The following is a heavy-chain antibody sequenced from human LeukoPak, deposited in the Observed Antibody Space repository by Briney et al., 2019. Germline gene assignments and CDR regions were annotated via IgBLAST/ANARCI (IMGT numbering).Heavy chain of an antibody. Sequence: QPGRSLRLSCAASGFTFSNYGMHWVRQAPGKGLEWVAVISYDGSNKYYADSVKGRFTISRDNAKNSLYLQMNSLRAEDTAVYYCARILAAAEAFDIWGQGTMVTVSS. CDR1: GFTFSNYG. J-gene: IGHJ3*02. D-gene: IGHD6-13*01. CDR2: ISYDGSNK. V-gene: IGHV3-30*03. CDR3: ARILAAAEAFDI.